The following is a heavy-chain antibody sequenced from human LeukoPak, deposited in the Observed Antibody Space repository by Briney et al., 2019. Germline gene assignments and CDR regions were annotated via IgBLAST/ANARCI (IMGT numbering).Heavy chain of an antibody. Sequence: GGSLRLSCAASGFTFSDYAMTWVRQAPGKGLEWVSTITSGGSFIYYADSVKGRFTISRDNSKNTLYPQMNSLRAEDTAVYYCANRAVSGAGALDYWGQGTLVTVSS. D-gene: IGHD6-19*01. CDR2: ITSGGSFI. CDR1: GFTFSDYA. V-gene: IGHV3-23*05. CDR3: ANRAVSGAGALDY. J-gene: IGHJ4*02.